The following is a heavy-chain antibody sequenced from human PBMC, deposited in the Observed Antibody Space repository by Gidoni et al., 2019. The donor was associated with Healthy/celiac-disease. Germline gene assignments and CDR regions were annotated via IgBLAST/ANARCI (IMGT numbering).Heavy chain of an antibody. J-gene: IGHJ6*03. CDR3: AKQVVTAPYYYYYMDV. CDR2: ISGSGGST. CDR1: GFTFSSYA. V-gene: IGHV3-23*01. Sequence: EVQLLESGGGLVQPGGSLRLSCAASGFTFSSYAMSWVRQAPGKGLEWVSAISGSGGSTYYADSVKGRFTISRDNSKNTLYLQMNSLRAEDTAVYYCAKQVVTAPYYYYYMDVWGKGTTVTVSS. D-gene: IGHD3-22*01.